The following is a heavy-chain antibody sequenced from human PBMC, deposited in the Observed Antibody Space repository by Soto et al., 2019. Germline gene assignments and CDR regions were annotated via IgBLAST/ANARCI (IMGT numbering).Heavy chain of an antibody. V-gene: IGHV3-66*01. J-gene: IGHJ3*02. Sequence: GGSLRLSCAASGFTVSSNYMSWVRQAPGKGLEWVSVIYSGGSTYYADSVKGRFTISRDNSKNTLYLQMNSLRAEDTAVYYCARGYCSGGSCYPDAFDIWGQGTMVTVSS. CDR1: GFTVSSNY. D-gene: IGHD2-15*01. CDR3: ARGYCSGGSCYPDAFDI. CDR2: IYSGGST.